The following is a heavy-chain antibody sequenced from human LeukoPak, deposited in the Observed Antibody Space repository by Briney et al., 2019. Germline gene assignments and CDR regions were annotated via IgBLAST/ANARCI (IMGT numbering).Heavy chain of an antibody. J-gene: IGHJ4*02. Sequence: PGGSLRLSCAASGFTFSSYAMSWVRQAPGKGLEWVSAIYSGGSTYYADSVKGRFTISRDNSKNTLYLQMNSLRAEDTAVYYCARGSGYNFGPFDYWGQGTLVTVSS. CDR1: GFTFSSYA. CDR2: IYSGGST. CDR3: ARGSGYNFGPFDY. D-gene: IGHD5-24*01. V-gene: IGHV3-53*01.